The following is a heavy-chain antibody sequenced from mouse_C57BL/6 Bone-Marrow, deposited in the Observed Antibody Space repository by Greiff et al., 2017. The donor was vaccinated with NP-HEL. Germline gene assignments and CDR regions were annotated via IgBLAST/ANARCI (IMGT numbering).Heavy chain of an antibody. D-gene: IGHD1-1*01. CDR2: INPSSGYT. CDR1: GYTFTSYW. V-gene: IGHV1-7*01. Sequence: VQLQQSGAELAKPGASVKLSCKASGYTFTSYWMHWVKQRPGQGLEWIGYINPSSGYTKYNQKFKDKATLTADKSSSTAYMQLSSLTDEESAYYYGGRSGYGSSSWFADWGQGTLVTVSA. J-gene: IGHJ3*01. CDR3: GRSGYGSSSWFAD.